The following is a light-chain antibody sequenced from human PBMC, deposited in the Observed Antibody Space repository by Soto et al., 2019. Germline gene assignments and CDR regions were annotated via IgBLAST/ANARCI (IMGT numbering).Light chain of an antibody. J-gene: IGKJ2*01. V-gene: IGKV3-15*01. CDR1: QSVRSN. Sequence: EIVMTQSPATLSLSPGERGTLSCRASQSVRSNLAWYQQKPGQAPRVLIYGASTRASGIPARFSGSGSGTEFTLTISSLQSEDFAVYYCQQYDNWPPYTFGQGTKLEIK. CDR3: QQYDNWPPYT. CDR2: GAS.